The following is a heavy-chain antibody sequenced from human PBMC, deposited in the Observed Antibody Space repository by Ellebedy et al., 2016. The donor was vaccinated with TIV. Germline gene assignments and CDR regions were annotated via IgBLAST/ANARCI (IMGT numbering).Heavy chain of an antibody. CDR2: INPNSGGT. CDR1: GYTFTGYY. CDR3: ARGIALAGTSHS. V-gene: IGHV1-2*02. Sequence: ASVKVSCKASGYTFTGYYMHWVRQAPGQGLEWMGWINPNSGGTDYAQKFQGRVTMTRDTSISTAYMELSRLRSDDTAVYYCARGIALAGTSHSWGQGTLVTVSS. D-gene: IGHD6-19*01. J-gene: IGHJ4*02.